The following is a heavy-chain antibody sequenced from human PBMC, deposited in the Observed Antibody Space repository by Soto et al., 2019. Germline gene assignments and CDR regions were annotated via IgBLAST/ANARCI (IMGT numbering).Heavy chain of an antibody. CDR3: ARHGSN. Sequence: PSETLSLTCTVSGVSNSNSSYYWGWIRRPPGKGLEWIGTIYYSGITYYNPSLKSRVTISVDTSKNQFSLKLTSVTAADTAVYYCARHGSNWGQGTLVTVSS. V-gene: IGHV4-39*01. CDR1: GVSNSNSSYY. CDR2: IYYSGIT. J-gene: IGHJ4*02.